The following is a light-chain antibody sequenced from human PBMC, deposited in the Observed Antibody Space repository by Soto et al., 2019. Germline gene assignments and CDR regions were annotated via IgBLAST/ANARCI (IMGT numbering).Light chain of an antibody. CDR3: QQYARSPLA. J-gene: IGKJ4*01. CDR1: QNVARNY. V-gene: IGKV3-20*01. Sequence: EIVLTQSPGTLSLSPGERATLSFWASQNVARNYLAWYQQRPGQAPRLLIYDASTRATGIPDRFSGSGSGTDFTLTISRLEPEDFAVYFCQQYARSPLAFGGGTKVDIK. CDR2: DAS.